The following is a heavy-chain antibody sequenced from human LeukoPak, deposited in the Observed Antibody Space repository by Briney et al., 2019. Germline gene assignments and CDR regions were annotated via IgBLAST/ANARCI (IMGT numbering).Heavy chain of an antibody. CDR3: AKRIGDY. CDR1: GFSFSSYW. J-gene: IGHJ4*02. D-gene: IGHD3-10*01. Sequence: GGSLRLSCAASGFSFSSYWMAWVRQAPGKGLEWVANIGEDGSEKYHVGSVRGRFTISRDNAKNSLYLQMSSLRVQDTAVYYCAKRIGDYWGQGPLVTVSS. V-gene: IGHV3-7*03. CDR2: IGEDGSEK.